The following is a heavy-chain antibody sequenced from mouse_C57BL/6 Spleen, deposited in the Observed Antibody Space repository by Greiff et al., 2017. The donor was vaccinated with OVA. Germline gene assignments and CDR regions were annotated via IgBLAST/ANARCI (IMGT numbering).Heavy chain of an antibody. J-gene: IGHJ3*01. CDR1: GFSFNTYA. D-gene: IGHD1-1*01. CDR3: MGDYYGSSLAWFAY. CDR2: IRSKSNNYAT. V-gene: IGHV10-1*01. Sequence: EVKVVESGGGLVQPKGSLKLSCAASGFSFNTYAMNWVRQAPGKGLERVARIRSKSNNYATYYADSVKDRFTISRDDSESMLYLQLNNLTTEDTAMYYCMGDYYGSSLAWFAYWGQGTLVTVSA.